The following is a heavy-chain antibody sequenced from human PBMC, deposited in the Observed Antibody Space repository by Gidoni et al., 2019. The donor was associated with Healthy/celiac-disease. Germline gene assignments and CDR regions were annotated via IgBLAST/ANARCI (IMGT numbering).Heavy chain of an antibody. V-gene: IGHV1-2*02. CDR3: ARVLVIGRGRLVADVDY. J-gene: IGHJ4*02. Sequence: QVQLVQSGAEVKKPGASVKVSCKASGYTFTGYYMHWVRQAPGQGLEWMGWINPNSGGTNYAQKFQGRVTTTRDTSISTAYMELSRLRSDDTAVYYCARVLVIGRGRLVADVDYWGQGTLVTVSS. CDR2: INPNSGGT. D-gene: IGHD3-22*01. CDR1: GYTFTGYY.